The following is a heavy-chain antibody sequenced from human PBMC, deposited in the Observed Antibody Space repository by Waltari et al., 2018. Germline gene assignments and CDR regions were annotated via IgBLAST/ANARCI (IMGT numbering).Heavy chain of an antibody. V-gene: IGHV3-23*01. CDR2: ISGSDGRST. D-gene: IGHD6-6*01. J-gene: IGHJ4*02. Sequence: EVQLLESGGGLVQPGGSLRLSCAASGFTFSSYAMSWVRQAPGKGLEGVSAISGSDGRSTSYVDSVRGRFTVSRDNAKNTVYLQMNSLRADDTGVYFCARDGLGSSHDYWGQGTLVTVSS. CDR3: ARDGLGSSHDY. CDR1: GFTFSSYA.